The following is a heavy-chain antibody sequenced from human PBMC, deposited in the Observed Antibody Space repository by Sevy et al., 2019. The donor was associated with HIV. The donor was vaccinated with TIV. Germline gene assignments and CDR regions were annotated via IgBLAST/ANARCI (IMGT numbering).Heavy chain of an antibody. CDR1: GFTLSSYG. CDR3: ARDRVGITISAEWWGGMDV. J-gene: IGHJ6*02. Sequence: GGSLRLSCAASGFTLSSYGMHWVRQAPGKGLEWVAVIRYDGSNKYYADSVKGRFTISRDNSKNTLYLQMNSLRAEDTAVYYGARDRVGITISAEWWGGMDVWGQGTTVTVSS. D-gene: IGHD3-3*01. V-gene: IGHV3-33*01. CDR2: IRYDGSNK.